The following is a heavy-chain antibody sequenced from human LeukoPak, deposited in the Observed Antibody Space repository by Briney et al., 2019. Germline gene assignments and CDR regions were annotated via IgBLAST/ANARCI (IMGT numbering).Heavy chain of an antibody. CDR2: IYSCEST. Sequence: SETLSLTCTLSGRSIGIYYGRWIRPPPEKGREWIGYIYSCESTITHRSLKGPVPIPVDTPKKQCSLKLRSVTTPDTAVYYCARDPGYWGQGTLVTVSS. CDR3: ARDPGY. J-gene: IGHJ4*02. V-gene: IGHV4-59*01. CDR1: GRSIGIYY.